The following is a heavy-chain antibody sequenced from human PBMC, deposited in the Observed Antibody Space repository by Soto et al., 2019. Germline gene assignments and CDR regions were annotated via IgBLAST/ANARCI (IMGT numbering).Heavy chain of an antibody. CDR3: AKDAPRGQVYLRDYYYGMDV. J-gene: IGHJ6*02. Sequence: EASVKVSCKTSGYTFTGYCIHWVRQAPGQGLEWMGWINPYSGDTKYAQKFQGRVTMTWDTSISTAYMELSRLRSDDTAVYYCAKDAPRGQVYLRDYYYGMDVWGQGTTVTVSS. CDR1: GYTFTGYC. V-gene: IGHV1-2*02. CDR2: INPYSGDT. D-gene: IGHD3-9*01.